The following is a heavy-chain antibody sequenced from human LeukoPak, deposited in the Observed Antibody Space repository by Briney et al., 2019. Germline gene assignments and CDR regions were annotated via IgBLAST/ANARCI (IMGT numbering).Heavy chain of an antibody. CDR2: IYSGGTT. J-gene: IGHJ4*02. CDR1: GFTVSSNY. D-gene: IGHD6-19*01. CDR3: ARLAVAYFDY. Sequence: PGGSLRLSCAASGFTVSSNYMSWVRQAPGKGLEWVSVIYSGGTTYYPDSVKGRVTISRDDSKNTLYLQMNDLRAEDTAVYYCARLAVAYFDYWGQGTLVTVSS. V-gene: IGHV3-66*04.